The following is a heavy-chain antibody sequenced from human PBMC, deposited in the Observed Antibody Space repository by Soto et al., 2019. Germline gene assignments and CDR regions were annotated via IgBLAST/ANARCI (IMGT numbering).Heavy chain of an antibody. Sequence: QAQLVQSGAEVKKPGASVKVSCEASGYTFTGYYMHWVRQAPGQGLEWMGWINPNSGDTKYAQKFRGRVTMTRDTSSTTAYMELKMLTSDDTAVYYCARQLAYCGGDCFTEPVDYWGQGTLVTVSS. V-gene: IGHV1-2*02. CDR1: GYTFTGYY. D-gene: IGHD2-21*02. J-gene: IGHJ4*02. CDR3: ARQLAYCGGDCFTEPVDY. CDR2: INPNSGDT.